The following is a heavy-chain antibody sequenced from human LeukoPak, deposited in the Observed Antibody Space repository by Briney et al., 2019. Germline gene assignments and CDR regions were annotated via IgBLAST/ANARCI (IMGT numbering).Heavy chain of an antibody. CDR2: INPNSGGT. V-gene: IGHV1-2*02. J-gene: IGHJ4*02. CDR1: GYTFTGYY. D-gene: IGHD3-22*01. CDR3: ARGAHYHDSSEGSDY. Sequence: ASVKVSCKASGYTFTGYYMHWVRQAPGQGLGWLGWINPNSGGTNYAQKFQGRVTMTRDTSISTVYMELSRLRSDDTAVYYCARGAHYHDSSEGSDYWGQGTLVTVSS.